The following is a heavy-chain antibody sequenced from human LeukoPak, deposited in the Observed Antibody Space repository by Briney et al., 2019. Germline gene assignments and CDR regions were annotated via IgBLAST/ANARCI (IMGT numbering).Heavy chain of an antibody. CDR2: IYHSGST. V-gene: IGHV4-38-2*01. Sequence: SETLSLTCAVYGGSFRGYYWGWIRQPPGKGLEWIGSIYHSGSTYYNPSLKSRVTISVDTSKNQFSLKLSSVTAADTAVYYCARVLSVTTRGVDYWGQGTLVTVSS. D-gene: IGHD4-17*01. CDR3: ARVLSVTTRGVDY. CDR1: GGSFRGYY. J-gene: IGHJ4*02.